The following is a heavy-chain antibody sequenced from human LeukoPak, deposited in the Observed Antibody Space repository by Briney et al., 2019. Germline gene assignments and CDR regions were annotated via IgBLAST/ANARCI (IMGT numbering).Heavy chain of an antibody. CDR1: GFTFSSYS. Sequence: PGGSLRLSCAASGFTFSSYSMNWVRQAPGKGLEWASSISSSSSYIYYAGSVKGRFTISRDNAKNSLYLQMNSLRAEDTAVYYCAREDIVVVPAAMVGYYYYGMDVWGQGTTVTVSS. J-gene: IGHJ6*02. CDR3: AREDIVVVPAAMVGYYYYGMDV. V-gene: IGHV3-21*01. D-gene: IGHD2-2*01. CDR2: ISSSSSYI.